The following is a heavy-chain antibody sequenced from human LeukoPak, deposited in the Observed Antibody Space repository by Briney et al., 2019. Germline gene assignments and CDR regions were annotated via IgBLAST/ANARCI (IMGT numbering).Heavy chain of an antibody. CDR1: GFTFSHYA. J-gene: IGHJ4*02. V-gene: IGHV3-23*01. CDR3: ARADILPGYRDDY. D-gene: IGHD3-9*01. CDR2: IRGSGSST. Sequence: GGSLRLSCAASGFTFSHYAMSWVRQAPGKGLEWVSGIRGSGSSTYYADSVKGRFTISRDNSKNTLYLQMNSLRAEDTAVYYCARADILPGYRDDYWGQGTLVTVSS.